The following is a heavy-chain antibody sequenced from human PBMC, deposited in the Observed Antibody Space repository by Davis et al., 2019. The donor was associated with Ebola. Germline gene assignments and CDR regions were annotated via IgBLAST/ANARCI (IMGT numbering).Heavy chain of an antibody. CDR1: GGSFSGYY. V-gene: IGHV4-34*01. D-gene: IGHD6-6*01. Sequence: MPSETLSLTCAVYGGSFSGYYWSWIRQPPGKGLEWIGAINHSGSTNYNPSLKSRVTISVDTSKNKFSLKLSSVTAADTAVYYCARRGVCCSSSSYYGMDVWGKGTMVTVSS. CDR3: ARRGVCCSSSSYYGMDV. J-gene: IGHJ6*04. CDR2: INHSGST.